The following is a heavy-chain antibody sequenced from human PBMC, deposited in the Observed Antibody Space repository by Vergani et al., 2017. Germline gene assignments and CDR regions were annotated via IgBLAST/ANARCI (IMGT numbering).Heavy chain of an antibody. CDR1: GFTFSSYG. D-gene: IGHD3-10*01. Sequence: VQLLESGGGLVQPGGSLRLSCGASGFTFSSYGMHWVRQAPGKGLEWVAVISYDGSNKYYADSVKGRFTISRDNSKNTLYLQMNSLRAEDTAVYYCAKSPRSSPGYYYYYMDVWGKGTTVTVSS. V-gene: IGHV3-30*18. CDR3: AKSPRSSPGYYYYYMDV. CDR2: ISYDGSNK. J-gene: IGHJ6*03.